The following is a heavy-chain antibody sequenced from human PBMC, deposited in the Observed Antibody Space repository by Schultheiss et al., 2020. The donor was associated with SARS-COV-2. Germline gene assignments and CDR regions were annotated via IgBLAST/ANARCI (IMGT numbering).Heavy chain of an antibody. D-gene: IGHD6-13*01. CDR1: GFTFSSYG. CDR2: IGTAGDT. Sequence: GASLKISCAASGFTFSSYGMHWVRQATGKGLEWVSSIGTAGDTYYPGSVKGRFTISRDNSKNTLYLQMNSLRAEDTAVYYCARAQALIAAAGTGRGAQHYYGMDVWGQGTTVTVSS. V-gene: IGHV3-13*01. J-gene: IGHJ6*02. CDR3: ARAQALIAAAGTGRGAQHYYGMDV.